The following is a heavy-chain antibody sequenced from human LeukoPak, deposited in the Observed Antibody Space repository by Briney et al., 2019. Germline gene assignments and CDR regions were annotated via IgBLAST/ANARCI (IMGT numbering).Heavy chain of an antibody. CDR2: INHSGST. J-gene: IGHJ4*02. CDR3: ARTGIGVDY. V-gene: IGHV4-34*01. D-gene: IGHD3-10*01. CDR1: GGSFSGYY. Sequence: SETLSLTCAVYGGSFSGYYWSWIRQPPGEGLEWIGEINHSGSTNYNPSLKSRVTISVDTSKNQFSLKLSSVTAADTAVYYCARTGIGVDYWGQGTLVTVSS.